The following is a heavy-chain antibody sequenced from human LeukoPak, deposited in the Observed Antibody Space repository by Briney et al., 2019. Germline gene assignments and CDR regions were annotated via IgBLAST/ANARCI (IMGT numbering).Heavy chain of an antibody. CDR2: IYSGGST. Sequence: GGSLRLSCAASGFTFSSYAMSWVRQAPGKGLEWVSVIYSGGSTYYADSVKGRFTISRDNSKNTLYLQMNSLRAEDTAVYYCARDANYYDRSGYYLGYFDYWGQGTLVTVSS. V-gene: IGHV3-66*01. CDR1: GFTFSSYA. D-gene: IGHD3-22*01. CDR3: ARDANYYDRSGYYLGYFDY. J-gene: IGHJ4*02.